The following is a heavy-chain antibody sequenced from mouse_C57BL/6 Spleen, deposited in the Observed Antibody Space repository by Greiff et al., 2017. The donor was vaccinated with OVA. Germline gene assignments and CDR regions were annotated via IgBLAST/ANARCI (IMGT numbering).Heavy chain of an antibody. Sequence: QVQLQQSGAELVRPGTSVKVSCKASGYAFTNYLIEWVKQRPGRGLEWIGVINPGSGGTNYNEKFKGKATLTADKSSSTAYMQLSSLTSEDSAVYFCARRHYGSSSDYWGQGTTLTVSS. CDR3: ARRHYGSSSDY. CDR1: GYAFTNYL. J-gene: IGHJ2*01. CDR2: INPGSGGT. V-gene: IGHV1-54*01. D-gene: IGHD1-1*01.